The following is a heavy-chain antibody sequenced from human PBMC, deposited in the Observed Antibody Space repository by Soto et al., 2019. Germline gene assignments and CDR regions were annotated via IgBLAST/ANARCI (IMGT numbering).Heavy chain of an antibody. CDR1: GFSLSTSGVD. V-gene: IGHV2-5*02. CDR3: AHRRPYSNSTEYFFDY. D-gene: IGHD6-6*01. J-gene: IGHJ4*02. CDR2: IYWDDDK. Sequence: ITLKESGPTLVKPTQTLTLTCTFSGFSLSTSGVDGGWICQPPGKALEWLALIYWDDDKRYSPSLKSRLTITKETSKTQVVLTMTNMDPLDTATYYCAHRRPYSNSTEYFFDYWGQGTLVTVSS.